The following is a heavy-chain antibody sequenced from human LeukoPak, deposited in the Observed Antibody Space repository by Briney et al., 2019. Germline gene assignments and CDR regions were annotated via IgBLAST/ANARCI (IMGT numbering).Heavy chain of an antibody. J-gene: IGHJ4*02. CDR3: ARGSGYDYYFDY. D-gene: IGHD5-12*01. CDR1: GDSISSGAYY. V-gene: IGHV4-30-2*01. Sequence: SETLSLTCTVSGDSISSGAYYWSWIRQPPGKGLEWIGYIYHSGSTYYNPSLKSRVTISVDRSKNQFSLKLSSVTAADTAVYYCARGSGYDYYFDYWGQGTLVTVSS. CDR2: IYHSGST.